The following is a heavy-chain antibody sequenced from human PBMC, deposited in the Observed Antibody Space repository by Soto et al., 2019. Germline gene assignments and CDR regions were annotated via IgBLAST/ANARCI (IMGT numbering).Heavy chain of an antibody. CDR2: INGDGSTT. CDR1: GFNFNFFW. J-gene: IGHJ5*02. Sequence: EALLVESGGGLVQPGGSLRLSCAASGFNFNFFWMHWVRQAPGKGLVWVSRINGDGSTTDYADSVKGRFTISRDNAKNTLFLQMDSLRVEDTAVYYCVRDSPTKLEDADTVASWFDPWGQGTLVTVSS. V-gene: IGHV3-74*01. D-gene: IGHD5-12*01. CDR3: VRDSPTKLEDADTVASWFDP.